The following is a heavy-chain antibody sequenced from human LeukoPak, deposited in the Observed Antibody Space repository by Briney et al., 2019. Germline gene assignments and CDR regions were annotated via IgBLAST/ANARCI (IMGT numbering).Heavy chain of an antibody. CDR1: GFTVSSNY. CDR3: TTGRYSGVDY. CDR2: IKSKTDGGTT. D-gene: IGHD3-9*01. V-gene: IGHV3-15*01. Sequence: PGGSLRLSCAASGFTVSSNYMSWVRQAPGKGLEWVGRIKSKTDGGTTDYAAPVKGRFTISRDDSKNTPYLQMNSLKTEDTAVYYCTTGRYSGVDYWGQGTLVTVSS. J-gene: IGHJ4*02.